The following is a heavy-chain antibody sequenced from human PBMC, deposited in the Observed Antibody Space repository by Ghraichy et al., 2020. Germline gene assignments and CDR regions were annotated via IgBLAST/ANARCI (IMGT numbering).Heavy chain of an antibody. J-gene: IGHJ2*01. CDR3: ARLQRAPWYFDL. CDR2: INQDASEK. Sequence: GGSLRLSCGASGFTLSAYWMSWVRQAPGKGLEWVANINQDASEKSYVDPVRGRFSISRDNAKNSLYLQMNSLRADDTAVYYCARLQRAPWYFDLWGRGTLVTVSS. CDR1: GFTLSAYW. V-gene: IGHV3-7*01.